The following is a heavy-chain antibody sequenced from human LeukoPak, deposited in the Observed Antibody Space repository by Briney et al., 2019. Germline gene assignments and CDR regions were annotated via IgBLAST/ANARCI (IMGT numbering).Heavy chain of an antibody. Sequence: GGSLRLSCAASGFTFSSYSMNWVRQAPGKGLEWVSSSSSSSSYIYYADSVKGRFTVSRDNAKNSLYLQMNSLRAEDTAVYYCARDSGVSSSFDYWGQGTLVTVSS. J-gene: IGHJ4*02. CDR1: GFTFSSYS. D-gene: IGHD6-6*01. CDR2: SSSSSSYI. V-gene: IGHV3-21*01. CDR3: ARDSGVSSSFDY.